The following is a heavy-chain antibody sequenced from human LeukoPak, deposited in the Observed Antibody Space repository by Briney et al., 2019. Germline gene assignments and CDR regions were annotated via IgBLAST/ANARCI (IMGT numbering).Heavy chain of an antibody. D-gene: IGHD6-13*01. V-gene: IGHV1-46*01. J-gene: IGHJ2*01. Sequence: VASVKVSCKAPGYTFTSYYMHWVRQAPGQGLEWMGIINPSGGSTSYAQKFQGRVTMTRDTSTSTVYMELSSLRSEDTAVYYCTIAAAGTTDWYFDLWGRGTLVTVSS. CDR3: TIAAAGTTDWYFDL. CDR2: INPSGGST. CDR1: GYTFTSYY.